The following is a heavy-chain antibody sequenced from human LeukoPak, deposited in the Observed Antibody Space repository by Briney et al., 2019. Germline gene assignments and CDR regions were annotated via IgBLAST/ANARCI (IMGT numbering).Heavy chain of an antibody. V-gene: IGHV3-21*01. D-gene: IGHD3-3*01. CDR1: GFTFSSYS. CDR2: ISSSSSYI. CDR3: ARVLTYYDFWSGYSPSDYMDV. J-gene: IGHJ6*03. Sequence: GGSLRLSCAASGFTFSSYSMNWVRQAPGKGLEWVSSISSSSSYIYYADSVKGLFTISRDNAKNSLYLQMNSLRAEDTAVYYCARVLTYYDFWSGYSPSDYMDVWGKGTTVTVS.